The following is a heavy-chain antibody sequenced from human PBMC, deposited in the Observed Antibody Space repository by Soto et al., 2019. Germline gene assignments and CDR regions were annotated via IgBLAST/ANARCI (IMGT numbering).Heavy chain of an antibody. J-gene: IGHJ4*02. Sequence: SVKVSCKASGGTFSSYSINWVRQAPGQGLEWMGEIIPIFGTANYAQKFQGRVTITADESTSTAYMELSSLRSEDTAVYYCARDGGRHSGGIDYWGQGTPVTLSS. CDR1: GGTFSSYS. D-gene: IGHD1-26*01. V-gene: IGHV1-69*13. CDR2: IIPIFGTA. CDR3: ARDGGRHSGGIDY.